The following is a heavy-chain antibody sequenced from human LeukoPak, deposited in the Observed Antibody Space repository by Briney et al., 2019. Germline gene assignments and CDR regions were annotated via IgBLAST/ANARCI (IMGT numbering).Heavy chain of an antibody. CDR3: ARVMTTVTDNWFDP. D-gene: IGHD4-17*01. V-gene: IGHV3-74*01. CDR2: INTDGSST. Sequence: GGSLRLSCAAAGFTFSSYWMHWVRQAPGKGLVWISRINTDGSSTIYADSVKGRFTISRDNAKNSLYLQMNSLRAEDTAVYYCARVMTTVTDNWFDPWGQGTLVTVSS. CDR1: GFTFSSYW. J-gene: IGHJ5*02.